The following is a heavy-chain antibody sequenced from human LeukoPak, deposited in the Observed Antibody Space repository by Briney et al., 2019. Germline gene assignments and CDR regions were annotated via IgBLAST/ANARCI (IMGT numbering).Heavy chain of an antibody. J-gene: IGHJ6*03. Sequence: SETLSLTCAVYGGSFSGYYWSWIRQPPGKGLEWIGEINHSGSTNYNPSLKSRVTISVDTSKNQFSLKLSSVTAADTAVYYCARRKYSSGWYGRYYYYYMDVWGKGTTVTISS. CDR2: INHSGST. CDR3: ARRKYSSGWYGRYYYYYMDV. D-gene: IGHD6-19*01. V-gene: IGHV4-34*01. CDR1: GGSFSGYY.